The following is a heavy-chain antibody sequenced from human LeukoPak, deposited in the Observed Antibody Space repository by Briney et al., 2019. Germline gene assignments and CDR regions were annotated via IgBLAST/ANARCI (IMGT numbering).Heavy chain of an antibody. CDR1: GFPFSSDA. V-gene: IGHV3-23*01. CDR3: AKDVSVGYCSGGSCPNWFDP. Sequence: GSLRLSCAASGFPFSSDAMSWVRQAPGKGLEWVSAISGSGGSTNYADSVKGRFTISRDNSKNTLYLQMNSLRAEDTAVYYCAKDVSVGYCSGGSCPNWFDPWGQGTLVTVSS. CDR2: ISGSGGST. J-gene: IGHJ5*02. D-gene: IGHD2-15*01.